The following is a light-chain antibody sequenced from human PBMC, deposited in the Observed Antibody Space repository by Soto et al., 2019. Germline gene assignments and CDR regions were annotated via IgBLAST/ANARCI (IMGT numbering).Light chain of an antibody. J-gene: IGLJ1*01. CDR3: SSFTTSRSYL. CDR1: SSDVGAYDY. CDR2: DVS. V-gene: IGLV2-14*03. Sequence: QSALTQPASVSGSPGQSITISCTGTSSDVGAYDYVSWYQQHPGEVPKLLIFDVSDRPSGVSNRFCGSKSGNTASLTISGLQSEAEADYYCSSFTTSRSYLFGTWTKLTVL.